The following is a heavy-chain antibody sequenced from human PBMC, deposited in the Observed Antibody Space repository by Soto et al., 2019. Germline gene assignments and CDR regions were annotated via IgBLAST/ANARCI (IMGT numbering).Heavy chain of an antibody. CDR2: VSWSSGTI. J-gene: IGHJ4*02. CDR1: GFTFDDYA. V-gene: IGHV3-9*01. CDR3: AKDRESTGYFYFDY. D-gene: IGHD3-22*01. Sequence: EVQLVESGGGLVQPGRSLRLSCAASGFTFDDYAMHWVRQAPGKGLEWVSGVSWSSGTIGYADSVKGRFTISRDNAKNSLYLHMNSLRPEDTALYYCAKDRESTGYFYFDYWGQGTLVAVSS.